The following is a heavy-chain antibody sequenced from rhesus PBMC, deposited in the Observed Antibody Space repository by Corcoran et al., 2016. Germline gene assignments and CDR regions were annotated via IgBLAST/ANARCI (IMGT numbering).Heavy chain of an antibody. J-gene: IGHJ4*01. D-gene: IGHD4-35*01. CDR3: ARKTTTTVIYFDY. CDR2: IYRSSGST. V-gene: IGHV4-160*01. CDR1: GGSISSNY. Sequence: VQLQESGPGLVTPSETLSLTCAVSGGSISSNYCSWIRQPPGKGLEWIGYIYRSSGSTYYNPSLKSRVTISTDTSKNQFSLKLSSGTAADTAVYYCARKTTTTVIYFDYWGQGVLVTVSS.